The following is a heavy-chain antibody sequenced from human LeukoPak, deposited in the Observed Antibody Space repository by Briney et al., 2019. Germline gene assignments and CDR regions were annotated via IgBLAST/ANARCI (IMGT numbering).Heavy chain of an antibody. Sequence: PGGSLRLSCAASGFTFSSYSMNWVRQAPGKGLEWASSISSSSSYIYYADSVRGRFTISRDNAKNSLYLQMNSLRAEDTAVYYCARARRTTVNWFDPWGQGTLSPSPQ. CDR1: GFTFSSYS. J-gene: IGHJ5*02. V-gene: IGHV3-21*01. CDR2: ISSSSSYI. CDR3: ARARRTTVNWFDP. D-gene: IGHD4-17*01.